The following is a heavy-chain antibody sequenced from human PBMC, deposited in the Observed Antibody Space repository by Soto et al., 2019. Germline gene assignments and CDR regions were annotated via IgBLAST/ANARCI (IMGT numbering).Heavy chain of an antibody. D-gene: IGHD6-19*01. Sequence: GGSLRLSCAASGFTFSSYAMHWVRQAPGKGLEWVAVISYDGSNKYYADSVKGRFTISRDNSKNTLYLQMNSLRAEDTAVYYCARDLVKGTYSSGWSYYFDYWGQGTLVTVSS. J-gene: IGHJ4*02. CDR3: ARDLVKGTYSSGWSYYFDY. CDR2: ISYDGSNK. CDR1: GFTFSSYA. V-gene: IGHV3-30-3*01.